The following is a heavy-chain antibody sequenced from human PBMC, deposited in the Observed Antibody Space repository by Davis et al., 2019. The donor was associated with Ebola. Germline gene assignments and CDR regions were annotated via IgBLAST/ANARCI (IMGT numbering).Heavy chain of an antibody. CDR3: ARTGTWNGMDV. J-gene: IGHJ6*04. Sequence: GGSLRLSCAASGFTFSSYSMNWVRQAPGKGLEWVSYISSSSSTIYYADSVKGRFTISRDNAKNSLYLQMNSLRAEDTAVYYCARTGTWNGMDVWGKGTTVTVSS. CDR1: GFTFSSYS. CDR2: ISSSSSTI. D-gene: IGHD1-1*01. V-gene: IGHV3-48*04.